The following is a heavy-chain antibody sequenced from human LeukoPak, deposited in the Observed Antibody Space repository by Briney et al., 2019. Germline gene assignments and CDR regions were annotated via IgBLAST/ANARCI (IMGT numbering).Heavy chain of an antibody. V-gene: IGHV4-4*07. Sequence: PSETLSLTCTVSGGSISSYYWSWIRQPAGMGLEWIGRIYTSGSTNYNPSLKSRVTMSVDTSKNQFSLKLSSVTAADTAVYYCARDRTGYCSSTSCYRRPRGWFDPWGQGTLVTVSS. D-gene: IGHD2-2*01. CDR3: ARDRTGYCSSTSCYRRPRGWFDP. J-gene: IGHJ5*02. CDR1: GGSISSYY. CDR2: IYTSGST.